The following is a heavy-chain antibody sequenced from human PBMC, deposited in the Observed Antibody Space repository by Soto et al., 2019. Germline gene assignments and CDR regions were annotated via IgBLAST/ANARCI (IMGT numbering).Heavy chain of an antibody. D-gene: IGHD3-22*01. CDR1: GGTFSTYV. J-gene: IGHJ4*02. V-gene: IGHV1-69*12. CDR3: ARPTLEYYYDNCGYSSDY. CDR2: IIPIFGTP. Sequence: QVQLVQSGAEVKKPGSSVKVSCKASGGTFSTYVITWVRQAPGQGLEWMGGIIPIFGTPHYAQKFQGIASITADEYTSTASKELSSLRSDDTAVYYCARPTLEYYYDNCGYSSDYWGQGTLVTVSS.